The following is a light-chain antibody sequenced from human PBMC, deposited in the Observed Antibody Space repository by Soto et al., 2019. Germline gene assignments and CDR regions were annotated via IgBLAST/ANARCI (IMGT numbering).Light chain of an antibody. V-gene: IGKV3-15*01. Sequence: EIVMTQSPVTLSVSPGDRATLSCRASQSVNSNLAWYQHKPGQTPKLLIYVASTRATGIPARFSGSGSGTEFTLTISSLQSEDFAVYYCQQFDSSVTFGQGTKVEIK. CDR3: QQFDSSVT. J-gene: IGKJ1*01. CDR2: VAS. CDR1: QSVNSN.